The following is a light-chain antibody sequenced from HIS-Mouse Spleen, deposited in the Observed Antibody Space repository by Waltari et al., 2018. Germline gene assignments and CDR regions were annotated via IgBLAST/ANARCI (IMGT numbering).Light chain of an antibody. Sequence: QSALTQPPSASGSPGQSVTISCTGTSSDVGGYNYVSWYQQHPGKAPKLMLYEVSKRPSGVPVRFSGSKSGNTAALTVSGLQAEDEADYYCSSYAGSNNWVFGGGTKLTVL. CDR3: SSYAGSNNWV. J-gene: IGLJ3*02. CDR2: EVS. CDR1: SSDVGGYNY. V-gene: IGLV2-8*01.